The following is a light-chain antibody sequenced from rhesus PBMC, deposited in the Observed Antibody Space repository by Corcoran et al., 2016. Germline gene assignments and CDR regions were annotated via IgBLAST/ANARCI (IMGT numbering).Light chain of an antibody. V-gene: IGLV2-32*02. CDR2: EVS. J-gene: IGLJ1*01. Sequence: QAALTQPRSVSGSPGQSVTISCTGTSSDIGGYNYVSWYQQHPGTAPKLMIYEVSKRPSGVSDRFSGSKSANTASLTISGLQAEDEADYYCISYAGSNTYIFGAGTRLTVL. CDR1: SSDIGGYNY. CDR3: ISYAGSNTYI.